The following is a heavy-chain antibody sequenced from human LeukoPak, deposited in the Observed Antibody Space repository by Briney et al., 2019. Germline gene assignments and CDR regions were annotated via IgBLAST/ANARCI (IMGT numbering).Heavy chain of an antibody. V-gene: IGHV3-13*01. D-gene: IGHD6-19*01. CDR3: ARQRETAVAGTGFDY. J-gene: IGHJ4*02. CDR2: IGTVGDT. CDR1: GFTFSRYD. Sequence: PGGSLRLSCAASGFTFSRYDMHWVRQTTGKGLEWVSAIGTVGDTYYPGSVKGRFTISRENAKNSLYLQMNSLRAGDTAVYYCARQRETAVAGTGFDYWGQGTLVTVSS.